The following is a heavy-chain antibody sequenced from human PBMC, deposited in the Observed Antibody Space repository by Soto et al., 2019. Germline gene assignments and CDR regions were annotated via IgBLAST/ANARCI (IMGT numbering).Heavy chain of an antibody. Sequence: QVQLVQSGAEVKKPGASVKVSCKASGYTFTSYYMHWVRQAPGQGLEWMGIINPSGGSTSYAQKFRGRVTRTGDTSTSTFYMERSSWRSEDTAVYYCARDSYRCSSAPWGKGTLVPVSS. D-gene: IGHD3-16*02. V-gene: IGHV1-46*01. CDR2: INPSGGST. J-gene: IGHJ5*02. CDR3: ARDSYRCSSAP. CDR1: GYTFTSYY.